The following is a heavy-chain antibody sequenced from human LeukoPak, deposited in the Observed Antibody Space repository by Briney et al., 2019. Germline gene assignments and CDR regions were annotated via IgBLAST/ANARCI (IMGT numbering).Heavy chain of an antibody. CDR3: ARSPPSYASFDY. J-gene: IGHJ4*02. V-gene: IGHV4-39*01. CDR2: IYYSGTTT. Sequence: KSSETLSLTCTVSGGSISSTTYYWGWIRQPPGKGLEWIGNIYYSGTTTYYNPSLKSRVTISVDTSKNQFSLKLSSVTAADTAVYYCARSPPSYASFDYWGQGTLVTVSS. D-gene: IGHD2-8*01. CDR1: GGSISSTTYY.